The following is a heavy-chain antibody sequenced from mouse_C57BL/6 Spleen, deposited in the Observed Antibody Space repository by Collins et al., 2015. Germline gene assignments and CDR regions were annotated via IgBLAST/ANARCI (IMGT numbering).Heavy chain of an antibody. V-gene: IGHV1-78*01. D-gene: IGHD2-1*01. Sequence: QVQLQQSDAELVKPGASVKISCKVSGYTFTDHTIHWMKQRPGQGLEWIGNINPSNGGTNYNEKFKSKATLTVDKSSSTAYMQLSSLTSEDSAVYYCARGGYYGNPGAMDYWGQGTSVTVSS. CDR1: GYTFTDHT. CDR3: ARGGYYGNPGAMDY. CDR2: INPSNGGT. J-gene: IGHJ4*01.